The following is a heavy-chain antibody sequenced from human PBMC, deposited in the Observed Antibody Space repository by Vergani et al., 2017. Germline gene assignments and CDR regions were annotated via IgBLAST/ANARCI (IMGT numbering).Heavy chain of an antibody. CDR1: GFTFTAHG. CDR2: ISGQNFRT. CDR3: AKVSGYSYGYSFDY. D-gene: IGHD5-18*01. J-gene: IGHJ4*02. V-gene: IGHV3-23*04. Sequence: VQLVESGGGVVQPGRSLRLSCAASGFTFTAHGLNWVRQAPGKGLEWVSGISGQNFRTHYADSVKGRFTISRDDSKNTVYLQINSLRAEDTAFYYCAKVSGYSYGYSFDYWGQGTLVTVSS.